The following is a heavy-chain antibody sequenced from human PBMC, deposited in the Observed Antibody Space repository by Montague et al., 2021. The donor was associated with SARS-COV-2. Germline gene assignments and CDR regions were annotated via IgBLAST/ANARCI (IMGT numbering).Heavy chain of an antibody. CDR3: VHSYADYLFDY. J-gene: IGHJ4*02. V-gene: IGHV2-5*05. D-gene: IGHD4-17*01. CDR2: IYWDDDK. CDR1: GFSLRTSGVG. Sequence: PALVKPTQTLTLTCSFSGFSLRTSGVGVGWIRQPPGKALEWLAVIYWDDDKRYGPSLKRRLTITKDTSKNQVVLTMTNMDPVDTATYYCVHSYADYLFDYWGQGTLVSVSS.